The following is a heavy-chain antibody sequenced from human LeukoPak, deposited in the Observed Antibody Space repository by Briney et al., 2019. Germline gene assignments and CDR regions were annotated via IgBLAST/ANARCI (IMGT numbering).Heavy chain of an antibody. Sequence: SETLSLTCAVSGGSISSGGYSWSWIRQPPGKGLEWIGYIYYSGSTYYNPSLKSRVTISVDTSKNQFSLKLSSVTAADTAVYYCASGGISGYYYRFDYWGQGTLVTVSS. CDR2: IYYSGST. V-gene: IGHV4-30-4*07. J-gene: IGHJ4*02. D-gene: IGHD3-22*01. CDR1: GGSISSGGYS. CDR3: ASGGISGYYYRFDY.